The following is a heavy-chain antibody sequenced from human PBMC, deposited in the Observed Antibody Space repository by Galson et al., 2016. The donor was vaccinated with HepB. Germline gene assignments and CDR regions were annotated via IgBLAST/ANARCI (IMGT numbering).Heavy chain of an antibody. Sequence: SVKVSCKASGGTFSNFAISWLRQAPGQGLEWMGGIIPLFGATNYAQKFQGRVTITADKSTTTVYMDLSSLRSEDTAVYYCASGGGITMVRGVMPGGFDPWGQGTLVTGSS. CDR1: GGTFSNFA. CDR2: IIPLFGAT. CDR3: ASGGGITMVRGVMPGGFDP. J-gene: IGHJ5*02. V-gene: IGHV1-69*06. D-gene: IGHD3-10*01.